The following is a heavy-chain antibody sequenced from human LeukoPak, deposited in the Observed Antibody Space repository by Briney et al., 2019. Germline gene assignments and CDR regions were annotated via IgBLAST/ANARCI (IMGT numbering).Heavy chain of an antibody. V-gene: IGHV3-21*01. CDR3: ARARGVPSWFDP. CDR1: GFTFSSYS. D-gene: IGHD3-10*01. Sequence: GGSLRLSCAASGFTFSSYSMNWVRQAPGKGLEWVSSISSSSSYIYYADSVKGRFTISRDNAKNSLYLQMNSLRAEDTAAYYCARARGVPSWFDPWGQGTLVTVPS. CDR2: ISSSSSYI. J-gene: IGHJ5*02.